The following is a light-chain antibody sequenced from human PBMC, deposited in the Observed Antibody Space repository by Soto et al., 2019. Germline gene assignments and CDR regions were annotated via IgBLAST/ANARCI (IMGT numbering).Light chain of an antibody. CDR1: SSDVGGYNY. V-gene: IGLV2-14*01. Sequence: QSALTQPASVSRSPGQSITIFCAGTSSDVGGYNYVSWYQQHPGKAPKLMIYEVSNRPSGVSNRFSGSKSGNTASLTISGLQAGDEADYYCGSYTSSTTPYVFGTGTKVTVL. J-gene: IGLJ1*01. CDR3: GSYTSSTTPYV. CDR2: EVS.